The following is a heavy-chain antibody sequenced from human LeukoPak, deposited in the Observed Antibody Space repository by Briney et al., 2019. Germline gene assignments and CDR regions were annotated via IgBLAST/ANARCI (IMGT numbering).Heavy chain of an antibody. V-gene: IGHV4-4*07. Sequence: SETLSLTCTVSGGSISSYYWSWIRQPAGKGLEWIGRIYTSGSTNYNPSLKSRVTMSVDTSKNQFSLKLSSVTAADTAVYYCAVNYYGSGSYFGEHAFDIWGQGTMVTVSS. J-gene: IGHJ3*02. D-gene: IGHD3-10*01. CDR1: GGSISSYY. CDR3: AVNYYGSGSYFGEHAFDI. CDR2: IYTSGST.